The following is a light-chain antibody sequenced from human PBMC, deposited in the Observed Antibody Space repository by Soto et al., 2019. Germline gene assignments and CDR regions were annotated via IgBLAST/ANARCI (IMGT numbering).Light chain of an antibody. Sequence: EILMTQSPATLSGSPGERVTLSCRASQSVGRHLAWYQQRPGQAPRLLIYGASTRATGIPARFSGSGSGTEFSLTISSLQSEDFAVYYCQQYNSWPPGMYAFGQGTKLDIK. CDR1: QSVGRH. J-gene: IGKJ2*01. CDR3: QQYNSWPPGMYA. V-gene: IGKV3-15*01. CDR2: GAS.